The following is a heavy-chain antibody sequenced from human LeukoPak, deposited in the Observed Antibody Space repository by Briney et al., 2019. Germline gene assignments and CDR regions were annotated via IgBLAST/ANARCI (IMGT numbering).Heavy chain of an antibody. D-gene: IGHD3-10*01. V-gene: IGHV4-30-4*01. Sequence: SQTLSLTCTVSGGSFSSSDYCWRWVRQPPGKGLEGFGYIYYSGSSYYNPSLKSRVTISEDTSKNQFSLKLSSVTAADTAVYYCARDLYYYGSGSHSEAHGMDVWGQGTTVTVSS. CDR3: ARDLYYYGSGSHSEAHGMDV. CDR2: IYYSGSS. CDR1: GGSFSSSDYC. J-gene: IGHJ6*02.